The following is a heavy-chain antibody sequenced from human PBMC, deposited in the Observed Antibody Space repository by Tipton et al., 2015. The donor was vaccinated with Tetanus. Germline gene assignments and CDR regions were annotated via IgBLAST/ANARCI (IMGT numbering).Heavy chain of an antibody. CDR2: VYYTGDT. Sequence: TLSLTCTVSGDSVSGYCWSWIRQPPGKGLEWVGYVYYTGDTNYNPSLKSRVTISMDRSENQISLKMTSVTAADTAVYYCAGVTAQRTELYFEHWGQGTQVTVSS. CDR3: AGVTAQRTELYFEH. J-gene: IGHJ1*01. D-gene: IGHD2-8*02. V-gene: IGHV4-59*02. CDR1: GDSVSGYC.